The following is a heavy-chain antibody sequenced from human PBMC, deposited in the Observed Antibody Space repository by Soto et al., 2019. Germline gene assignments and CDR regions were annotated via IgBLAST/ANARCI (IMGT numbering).Heavy chain of an antibody. CDR3: ARHPLYCSGGSCYFGFDY. V-gene: IGHV4-59*08. J-gene: IGHJ4*02. CDR1: GGSISSYY. CDR2: IYYSGST. Sequence: LSLTCTVSGGSISSYYWSWIRQPPGKGLEWIGYIYYSGSTNYNPSLKSRVTISVDTSKNQFSLKLSSVTAADTAVYYCARHPLYCSGGSCYFGFDYWGQGTLVTVSS. D-gene: IGHD2-15*01.